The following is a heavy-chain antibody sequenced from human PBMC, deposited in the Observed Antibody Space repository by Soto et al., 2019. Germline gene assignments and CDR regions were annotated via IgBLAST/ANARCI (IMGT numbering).Heavy chain of an antibody. CDR3: AKEVAEYTSGWGPDH. CDR2: ISYDGSNK. D-gene: IGHD6-19*01. J-gene: IGHJ4*02. Sequence: QVQLVESGGGVVQPGRSLKLSCAASGVTFRSYGMHWVRQAPGQGLEWVAVISYDGSNKYYADSVKGRFTISRDNSKNTLYLQMNSLRAEDTAVYYCAKEVAEYTSGWGPDHWGQGTLVTVSS. CDR1: GVTFRSYG. V-gene: IGHV3-30*18.